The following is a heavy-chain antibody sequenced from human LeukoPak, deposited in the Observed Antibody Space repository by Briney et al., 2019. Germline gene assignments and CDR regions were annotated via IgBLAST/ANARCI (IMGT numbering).Heavy chain of an antibody. Sequence: SETLSLTCAVYGGSFSGYYWSWIRQPPGKGLEWIGEINHSGSTNYNPSLKSRVTISVDTSKNQFSLKLSSVTAADTAVYYCARSAVLFDYWGQGTLVTVPS. D-gene: IGHD4/OR15-4a*01. CDR3: ARSAVLFDY. J-gene: IGHJ4*02. CDR2: INHSGST. CDR1: GGSFSGYY. V-gene: IGHV4-34*01.